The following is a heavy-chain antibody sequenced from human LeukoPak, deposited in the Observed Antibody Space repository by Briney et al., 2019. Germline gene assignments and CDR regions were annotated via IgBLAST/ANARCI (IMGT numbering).Heavy chain of an antibody. J-gene: IGHJ4*02. CDR2: IYYSGST. V-gene: IGHV4-39*07. Sequence: SETLSLTCTVSGGSISSSSYYWGWIRQPPGKGLEWIGSIYYSGSTYYNPSLKSRVTISVDTSKNQFSLKLSSVTATDTAVYYCASGYPYYFDYWGQGTLVTVSS. D-gene: IGHD3-22*01. CDR1: GGSISSSSYY. CDR3: ASGYPYYFDY.